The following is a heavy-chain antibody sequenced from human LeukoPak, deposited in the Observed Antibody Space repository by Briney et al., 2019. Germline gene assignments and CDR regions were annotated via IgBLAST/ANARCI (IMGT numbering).Heavy chain of an antibody. J-gene: IGHJ3*02. CDR2: IKQDESER. D-gene: IGHD3-22*01. V-gene: IGHV3-7*03. CDR3: ARSFLDSSGYYYRPTDAFDI. CDR1: GFTFSNYW. Sequence: GGSLRLSCAASGFTFSNYWMSWVRQAPGKGLEWVANIKQDESERYYVDSVKGRFTISRDNAKNSLYLQMNSLRAEDTAVYYCARSFLDSSGYYYRPTDAFDIWGQGTMVTVSS.